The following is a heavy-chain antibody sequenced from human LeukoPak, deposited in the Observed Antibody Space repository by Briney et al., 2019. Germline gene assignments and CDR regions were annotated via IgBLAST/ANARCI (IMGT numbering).Heavy chain of an antibody. Sequence: GESLKISCKGSGYSFTTYWIGWVRQLPGKGLEWMGIIYPGDSDTRYSPSFQGQVTMSADKSISTAYLQWSSLKASDTAMYYCGRSKYSASWQYYFDYWGQGTLVTVSS. CDR2: IYPGDSDT. J-gene: IGHJ4*02. V-gene: IGHV5-51*01. CDR3: GRSKYSASWQYYFDY. D-gene: IGHD6-13*01. CDR1: GYSFTTYW.